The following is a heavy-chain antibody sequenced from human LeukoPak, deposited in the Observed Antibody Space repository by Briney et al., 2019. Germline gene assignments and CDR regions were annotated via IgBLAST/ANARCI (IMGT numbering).Heavy chain of an antibody. CDR1: GFTFSSYW. CDR2: INSDGSST. CDR3: ARDDPYSGYDYDY. Sequence: GGSLRLSCAASGFTFSSYWMHWVRQAPGKGLVWVSRINSDGSSTSYADSVKGRFTISRDNAKNTLYLQMNSLRAEDTAFYYCARDDPYSGYDYDYWGRGVLVTVSS. D-gene: IGHD5-12*01. J-gene: IGHJ4*02. V-gene: IGHV3-74*01.